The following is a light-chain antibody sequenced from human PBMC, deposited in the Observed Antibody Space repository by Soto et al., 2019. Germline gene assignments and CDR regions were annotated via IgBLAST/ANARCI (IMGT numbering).Light chain of an antibody. Sequence: DIQMTQSPASLSASVGDRVTVTCRASQSIATFLNWYQHKPGKAPKLLISGASNLQSGVPSRFTGSGSGTDFTLTIITLHPEDYATYHCQQSYSSLALTFGGGTKLEIK. J-gene: IGKJ4*01. CDR1: QSIATF. CDR2: GAS. CDR3: QQSYSSLALT. V-gene: IGKV1-39*01.